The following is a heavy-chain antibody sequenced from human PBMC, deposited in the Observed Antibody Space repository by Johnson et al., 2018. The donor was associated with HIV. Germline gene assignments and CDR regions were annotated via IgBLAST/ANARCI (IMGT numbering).Heavy chain of an antibody. CDR3: ARDGRWGSSTWYSVFDL. Sequence: VQVLESGGGLVQPGGSLRLSCAASGFTFSTYSMHWVRQAPGKGLECVSGISDYGAGTYYANSVRGRFTISRDNSKNTLYLQMGSLRPEDMAVYYCARDGRWGSSTWYSVFDLWGQGTMVTVSS. J-gene: IGHJ3*01. CDR1: GFTFSTYS. CDR2: ISDYGAGT. D-gene: IGHD6-13*01. V-gene: IGHV3-64*01.